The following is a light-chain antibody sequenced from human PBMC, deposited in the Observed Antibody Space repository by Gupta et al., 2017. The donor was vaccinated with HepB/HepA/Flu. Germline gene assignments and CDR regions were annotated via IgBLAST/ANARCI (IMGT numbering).Light chain of an antibody. CDR3: RSYTTSSTVV. J-gene: IGLJ3*02. Sequence: HSALTQPASVSGSPGQSITISCPGTNSDVGGYKYVSWYQPHPGKAPQLIIYDVYNGPAGVSNRFSGSKSGNTATLTISGLQAEDEADYYCRSYTTSSTVVFGGGTKLTVL. CDR1: NSDVGGYKY. CDR2: DVY. V-gene: IGLV2-14*03.